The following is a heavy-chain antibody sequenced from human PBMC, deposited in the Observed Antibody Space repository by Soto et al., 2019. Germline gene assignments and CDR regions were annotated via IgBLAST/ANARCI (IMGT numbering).Heavy chain of an antibody. D-gene: IGHD5-18*01. CDR1: GFTFNTYA. Sequence: GGSLRLSCAASGFTFNTYALTWVRQAPGRGLEWVSAISGTGGSTYYADSVKGRFTISRDNSKNTLYLQMNSLGAEDAAVYYCAKERVGGGHAYGLLDYWGQGALVTVSS. V-gene: IGHV3-23*01. CDR2: ISGTGGST. J-gene: IGHJ4*02. CDR3: AKERVGGGHAYGLLDY.